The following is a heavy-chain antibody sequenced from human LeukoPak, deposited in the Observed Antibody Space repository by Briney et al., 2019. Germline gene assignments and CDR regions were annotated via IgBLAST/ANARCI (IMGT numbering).Heavy chain of an antibody. CDR3: ARIMGGGYPNYGMDV. D-gene: IGHD3-22*01. V-gene: IGHV3-20*01. CDR2: INWNGGST. Sequence: RPGGSLRLSCAASGFTIDDYGMSWVRQAPGKGLEWVSGINWNGGSTGYADSVKGRFTISRDNAKNSLYLQMNSLRAEDTALYHCARIMGGGYPNYGMDVWGQGTTVTVSS. CDR1: GFTIDDYG. J-gene: IGHJ6*02.